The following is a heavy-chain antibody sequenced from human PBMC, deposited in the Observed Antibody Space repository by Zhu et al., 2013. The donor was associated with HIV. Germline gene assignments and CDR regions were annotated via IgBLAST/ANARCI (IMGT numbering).Heavy chain of an antibody. CDR3: VRITVAGGGVDY. V-gene: IGHV4-34*01. CDR2: INHSGST. CDR1: GGSFSGYY. J-gene: IGHJ4*02. D-gene: IGHD6-19*01. Sequence: QVQLQQWGAGLLKPSETLSLTCAVYGGSFSGYYWSWIRQPPGKGLEWIGEINHSGSTNYNPSLKSRVTISVDTSKNQFSLKLSSVTAADTAVYYCVRITVAGGGVDYWGQGTLGHRLL.